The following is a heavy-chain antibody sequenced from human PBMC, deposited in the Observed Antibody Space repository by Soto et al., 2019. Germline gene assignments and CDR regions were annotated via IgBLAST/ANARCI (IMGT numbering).Heavy chain of an antibody. D-gene: IGHD1-26*01. Sequence: EVQLVESGGGLVQPGGSLRLSCAASGFTVSSNYMSWVRQAPGKGLEWVSVIYSGGSIHYTDSVKGRFTISRDNSKNTLSLHMNSLRVEDAAVCYCTRVRRVGATFYGMDVWGQGTTVTVSS. J-gene: IGHJ6*02. V-gene: IGHV3-66*01. CDR1: GFTVSSNY. CDR3: TRVRRVGATFYGMDV. CDR2: IYSGGSI.